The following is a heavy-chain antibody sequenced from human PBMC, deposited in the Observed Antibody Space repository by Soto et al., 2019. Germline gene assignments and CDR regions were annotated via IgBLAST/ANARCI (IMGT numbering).Heavy chain of an antibody. CDR2: IDHDGST. V-gene: IGHV3-74*01. CDR1: GFTFSNYW. J-gene: IGHJ4*02. CDR3: VRESHGDY. Sequence: EVQLVESGGGIVQPGGSLRLSCAASGFTFSNYWMHWVRQAPGKGLAWVARIDHDGSTDYAGSVRGRFTVSRDNAENMLYLQMNSQRDDDTALYYCVRESHGDYWGQGTMVTFSS.